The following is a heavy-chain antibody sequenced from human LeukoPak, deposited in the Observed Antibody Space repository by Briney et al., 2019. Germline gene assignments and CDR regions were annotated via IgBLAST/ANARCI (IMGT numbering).Heavy chain of an antibody. Sequence: GGSLRLSCAASGFTFSSYSMNWVRQAPGKGLEWVSSISSSSSYIYYADSVKGRFTISRDNAKNTLYLQMNSLRAEDTAVYYCARDTSSGWVFDYWGQGTLVTVSS. V-gene: IGHV3-21*04. CDR1: GFTFSSYS. CDR3: ARDTSSGWVFDY. D-gene: IGHD6-19*01. J-gene: IGHJ4*02. CDR2: ISSSSSYI.